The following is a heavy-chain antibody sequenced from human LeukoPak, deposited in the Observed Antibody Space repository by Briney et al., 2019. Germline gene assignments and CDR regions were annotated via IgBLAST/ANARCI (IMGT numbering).Heavy chain of an antibody. J-gene: IGHJ5*02. Sequence: GGSLRLSCAPSGVTFSSYAMYWVREAPGEGLGRGAVISYDGSNKYYADSVKDRFTISRDNSKTTLYLQMNSLRAEDMAVYYCAKDMYSSSHPGWFDPWGQGTLVTVSS. CDR1: GVTFSSYA. D-gene: IGHD6-13*01. CDR3: AKDMYSSSHPGWFDP. V-gene: IGHV3-30*04. CDR2: ISYDGSNK.